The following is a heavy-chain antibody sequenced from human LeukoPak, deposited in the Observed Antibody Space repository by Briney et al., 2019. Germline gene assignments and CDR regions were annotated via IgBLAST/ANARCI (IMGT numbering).Heavy chain of an antibody. D-gene: IGHD3-22*01. CDR2: IYYSGST. V-gene: IGHV4-59*01. Sequence: SETLSLTCTVSGGSISSYYWSWIRQPPGKGLEWIGYIYYSGSTNYNPSLKSRVTISVDTSKNQFSLKLSSVTAADTAVYYCVRYRYDGSGYYYGDWGQGTLVTVSS. CDR1: GGSISSYY. CDR3: VRYRYDGSGYYYGD. J-gene: IGHJ4*02.